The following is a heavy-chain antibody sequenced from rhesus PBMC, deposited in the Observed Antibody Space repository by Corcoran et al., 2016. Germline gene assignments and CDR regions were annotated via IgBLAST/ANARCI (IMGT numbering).Heavy chain of an antibody. CDR3: ARGGAAASTFDY. CDR1: GCSISSNY. CDR2: ISGSGGST. Sequence: QLQLQESGPGLVKPSETLSLTCAVSGCSISSNYWSWIRQLPGKGLEWIGRISGSGGSTDYTPSLKSRVTISTETSKNQFYLKLSSVTAADTGVYYCARGGAAASTFDYWGQGVLVTVSS. D-gene: IGHD6-25*01. V-gene: IGHV4-173*01. J-gene: IGHJ4*01.